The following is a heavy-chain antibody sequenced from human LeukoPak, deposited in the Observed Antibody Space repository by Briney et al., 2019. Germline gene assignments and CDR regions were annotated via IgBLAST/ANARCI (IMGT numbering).Heavy chain of an antibody. Sequence: SETLSLTCAVSGASLSGSPFYWGWIRQPPGKGLEWIANIFYSGNTFYNPSLRSRVTISIDTSKNQFSLKLSSVTAADTAVYYCARRVGYDFWSGYYSTTPYYFDYWGQGTLVTVSS. V-gene: IGHV4-39*01. CDR3: ARRVGYDFWSGYYSTTPYYFDY. D-gene: IGHD3-3*01. J-gene: IGHJ4*02. CDR2: IFYSGNT. CDR1: GASLSGSPFY.